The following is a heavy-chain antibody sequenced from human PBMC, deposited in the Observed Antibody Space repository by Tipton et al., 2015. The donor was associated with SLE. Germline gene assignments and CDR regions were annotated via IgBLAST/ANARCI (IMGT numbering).Heavy chain of an antibody. Sequence: LRLSCTVSGGSTSSGGYQWSWIRQHPGEGLEWIGYIYYSGSTYYNPSLKSRVTISIDTSKNQFSLNLGSVTAADTAVYYCARLFWSGYVYFDYWGQGTPVTVSS. CDR1: GGSTSSGGYQ. V-gene: IGHV4-31*03. CDR2: IYYSGST. D-gene: IGHD3-3*01. J-gene: IGHJ4*02. CDR3: ARLFWSGYVYFDY.